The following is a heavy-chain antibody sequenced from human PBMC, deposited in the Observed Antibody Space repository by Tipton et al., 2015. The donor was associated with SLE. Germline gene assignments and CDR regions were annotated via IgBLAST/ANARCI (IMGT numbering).Heavy chain of an antibody. CDR2: IYTSGST. D-gene: IGHD4-11*01. CDR1: GGSISSGSYY. CDR3: ARDADYSKVLDY. V-gene: IGHV4-61*02. Sequence: LRLSCTVSGGSISSGSYYWSWIRQPAGKGLEWIGRIYTSGSTNYNPSLRSRVTISVDTTKNHFSPKLSSETAADTAVYYCARDADYSKVLDYWGQGTLVTVSS. J-gene: IGHJ4*02.